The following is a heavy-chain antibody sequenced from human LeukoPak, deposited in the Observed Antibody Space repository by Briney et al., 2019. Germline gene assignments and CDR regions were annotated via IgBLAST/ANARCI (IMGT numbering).Heavy chain of an antibody. J-gene: IGHJ3*02. D-gene: IGHD4-17*01. Sequence: GGSLRLSCAASGFTFDDYGMSWVRQAPGKGLEWVSGINWSGGSTGYADSVKGRFTISRDNAKNSLYLQMNSLRAEDTALYYCARVGVSTTVTTGAFDIWGQGTMVTVSS. CDR3: ARVGVSTTVTTGAFDI. CDR2: INWSGGST. V-gene: IGHV3-20*04. CDR1: GFTFDDYG.